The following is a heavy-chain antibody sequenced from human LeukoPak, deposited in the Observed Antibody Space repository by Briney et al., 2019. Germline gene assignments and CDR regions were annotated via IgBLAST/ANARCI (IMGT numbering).Heavy chain of an antibody. CDR2: ISGSGGST. CDR1: GLSFSSYA. D-gene: IGHD5-18*01. J-gene: IGHJ6*03. CDR3: AKGQLWNMDV. V-gene: IGHV3-23*01. Sequence: GGSLRLSCAASGLSFSSYAMTWVRQAPGKGLEWVSGISGSGGSTYYADSVKGRFTISRDNSKNTLYLQMNSLRAEDTAIYYCAKGQLWNMDVWGKGTTVTVSS.